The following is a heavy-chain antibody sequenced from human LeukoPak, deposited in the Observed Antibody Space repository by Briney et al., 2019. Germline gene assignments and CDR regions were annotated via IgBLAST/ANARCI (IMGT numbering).Heavy chain of an antibody. CDR3: AKKGKKKGVIGADSDY. CDR2: ISYDGSNK. Sequence: GGPPRLSCAASGFTFRSYDMHGFRQAPGKGLEWMAVISYDGSNKYYADSVKGRFTISRDNSKNTLYLQMNSLRAEDTAVYYCAKKGKKKGVIGADSDYWGQGTLVTVSS. J-gene: IGHJ4*02. CDR1: GFTFRSYD. D-gene: IGHD4/OR15-4a*01. V-gene: IGHV3-30*18.